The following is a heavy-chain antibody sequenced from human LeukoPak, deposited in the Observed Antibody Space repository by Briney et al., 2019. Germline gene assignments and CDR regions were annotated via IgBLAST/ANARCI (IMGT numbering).Heavy chain of an antibody. Sequence: GGSLRLSCAASGFTFSSYAMSWVRQAPGKGLEWVSDINGSGGTTYYTDSVKGRFTISRDNSKNTQYLQMNSLRAEDTAVYYCVPRKEWSCYMDVWGKGTTVTVSS. CDR1: GFTFSSYA. J-gene: IGHJ6*03. V-gene: IGHV3-23*01. CDR3: VPRKEWSCYMDV. D-gene: IGHD3-3*01. CDR2: INGSGGTT.